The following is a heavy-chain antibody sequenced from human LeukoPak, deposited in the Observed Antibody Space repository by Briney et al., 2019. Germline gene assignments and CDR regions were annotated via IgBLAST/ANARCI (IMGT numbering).Heavy chain of an antibody. CDR1: GGSFSGYY. Sequence: SETLSLTCAVYGGSFSGYYWSWIRQPPGKGLEWIGEINHSGSTNYNPSLKSRVTISVDTSKNQFSLKLSSVTAADTAVHYCARGGGYSYGPNHFDYWGQGTLVTVSS. CDR2: INHSGST. V-gene: IGHV4-34*01. J-gene: IGHJ4*02. CDR3: ARGGGYSYGPNHFDY. D-gene: IGHD5-18*01.